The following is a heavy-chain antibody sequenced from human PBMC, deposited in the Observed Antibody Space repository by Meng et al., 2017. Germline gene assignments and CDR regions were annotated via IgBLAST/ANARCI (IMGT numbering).Heavy chain of an antibody. CDR1: GFTVSSNY. D-gene: IGHD5-24*01. Sequence: GESLKISCAASGFTVSSNYMSWVRQAPGKGLEWVSYISSSGSTIYYADSVKGRFTISRDNAKNSLYLQMNSLRAEDTAVYYCARDDPIDGYNYWGQGTLVTVSS. CDR3: ARDDPIDGYNY. CDR2: ISSSGSTI. V-gene: IGHV3-11*01. J-gene: IGHJ4*02.